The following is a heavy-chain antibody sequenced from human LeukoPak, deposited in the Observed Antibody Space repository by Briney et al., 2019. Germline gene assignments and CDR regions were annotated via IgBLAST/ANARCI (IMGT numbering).Heavy chain of an antibody. CDR2: VYRSGST. J-gene: IGHJ5*02. D-gene: IGHD3-10*01. V-gene: IGHV4-38-2*02. CDR3: ASGPGDNYYGSGSQGGHWFDP. Sequence: PSETLSLTCTVSNYSISSGYYWGWIRQPPGKGLEWIASVYRSGSTYYKSSLKSRVRISVDTSKNQFSLHLTSVTAADTAVYYCASGPGDNYYGSGSQGGHWFDPGGQGTLVTVSS. CDR1: NYSISSGYY.